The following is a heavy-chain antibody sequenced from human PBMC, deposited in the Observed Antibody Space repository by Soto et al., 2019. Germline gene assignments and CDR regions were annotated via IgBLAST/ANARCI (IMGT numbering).Heavy chain of an antibody. V-gene: IGHV4-30-4*01. CDR3: ARGSAAKRYFDL. D-gene: IGHD5-18*01. CDR1: GAPISGGDYH. J-gene: IGHJ2*01. CDR2: IFPSGAT. Sequence: QVQLQESGPGLVKPSQTLSLMCTVSGAPISGGDYHWDWIRQPPGKGLEWIGYIFPSGATHYNSSLGSRITMSVETSKSHFSLKLTSVTAADTAVYFCARGSAAKRYFDLWGRGTLVTVSS.